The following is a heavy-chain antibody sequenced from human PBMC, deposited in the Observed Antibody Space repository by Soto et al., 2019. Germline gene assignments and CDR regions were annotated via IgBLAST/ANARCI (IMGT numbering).Heavy chain of an antibody. D-gene: IGHD4-4*01. Sequence: QVQLQESGPGLVKPSQTLSLTCTVSGASISSGSYYWSWIRQLPGKGLEWIGYISNSGSTYYNPSLKRRVTISVDTSKNQFSLRVSSVTAADTAVYYCARAVYSNHVYWGQGTLVTVSS. CDR2: ISNSGST. V-gene: IGHV4-31*03. CDR3: ARAVYSNHVY. J-gene: IGHJ4*02. CDR1: GASISSGSYY.